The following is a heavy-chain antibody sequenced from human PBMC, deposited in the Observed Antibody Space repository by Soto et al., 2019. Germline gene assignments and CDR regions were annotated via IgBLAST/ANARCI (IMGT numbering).Heavy chain of an antibody. CDR3: ASDLSGGYDLDYFDY. CDR1: GYTFSNYA. V-gene: IGHV1-18*01. CDR2: IRAHNGNT. D-gene: IGHD5-12*01. J-gene: IGHJ4*02. Sequence: QIQLVQSGAEVKKPGASVKVSCKAAGYTFSNYAIKWVRQAPGQGLEWMGWIRAHNGNTNYAEKLQGRVAMTTDTSTNTAYMALTSLRSGDTAVYYCASDLSGGYDLDYFDYWGQGTLVTVSS.